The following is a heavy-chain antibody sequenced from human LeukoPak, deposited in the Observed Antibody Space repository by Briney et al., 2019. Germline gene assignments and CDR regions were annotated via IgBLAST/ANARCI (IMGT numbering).Heavy chain of an antibody. CDR3: ARDALVGYFSYYYMDV. J-gene: IGHJ6*03. CDR2: IYYSGST. CDR1: GGSISSSSYY. D-gene: IGHD2-15*01. V-gene: IGHV4-39*07. Sequence: SETLSLTCTVSGGSISSSSYYWGWIRQPPGKGLEWIGSIYYSGSTYYKPSLKSRVTISVDTSKNQFSLKLSSVTAADTAVYYCARDALVGYFSYYYMDVWGKGTTVTVSS.